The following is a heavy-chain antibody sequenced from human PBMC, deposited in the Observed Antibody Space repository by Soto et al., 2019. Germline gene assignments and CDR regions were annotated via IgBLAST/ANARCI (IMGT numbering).Heavy chain of an antibody. D-gene: IGHD5-12*01. J-gene: IGHJ6*02. CDR3: ARGGKXGYNPSESYYYYYGMDV. V-gene: IGHV1-2*04. CDR2: INPNSGGT. CDR1: GYTFTGYY. Sequence: ASVKVSCKASGYTFTGYYMHWVLQAPGQGLEWMGWINPNSGGTNYAQKFQGWVTMTRDTSISTAYMELSRLRSDDTAVYYCARGGKXGYNPSESYYYYYGMDVWGQGTTVTVSS.